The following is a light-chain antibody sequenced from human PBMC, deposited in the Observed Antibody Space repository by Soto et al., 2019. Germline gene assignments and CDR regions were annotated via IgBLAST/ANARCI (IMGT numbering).Light chain of an antibody. V-gene: IGKV3-20*01. CDR3: QQYSSSPPT. CDR2: GAS. CDR1: QSLSSRY. Sequence: EIVLTQSTGTLSLSPGDRATLSCRASQSLSSRYLAWYRQKPGQAPRLLIYGASNRATGIPDRFSGSGSGTDFPLTISRLEPDDFAVYYCQQYSSSPPTFGGGTKVEIK. J-gene: IGKJ4*02.